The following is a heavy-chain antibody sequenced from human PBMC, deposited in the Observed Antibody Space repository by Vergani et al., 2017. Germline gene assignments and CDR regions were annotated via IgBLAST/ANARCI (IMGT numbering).Heavy chain of an antibody. CDR3: AREWTKDPGYFDY. V-gene: IGHV3-33*01. Sequence: QVQLVESGGGVVQPGRSLRLSCAASGFTFSSYCMHWVRQAPGKGLEWVAVIWYDGSNKYYADSVKGRFTISRDNSKNTLYLQMNSLRAEDTAVYYCAREWTKDPGYFDYWGQGTLVTVSS. D-gene: IGHD3/OR15-3a*01. CDR1: GFTFSSYC. CDR2: IWYDGSNK. J-gene: IGHJ4*02.